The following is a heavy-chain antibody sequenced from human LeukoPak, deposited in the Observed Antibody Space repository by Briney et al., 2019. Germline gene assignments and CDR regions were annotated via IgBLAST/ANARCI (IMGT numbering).Heavy chain of an antibody. D-gene: IGHD3-10*01. Sequence: PSQTLSLTCTVSGGSISSSSYYWGWIRQPPGKGLEWIGSIYYSGSTYYNPSLKSRVTISVDTSKNQFSLKLSSVTAADTAVYYCARGPDYYGTEAFDYWGQGTLVTVSS. CDR2: IYYSGST. J-gene: IGHJ4*02. CDR3: ARGPDYYGTEAFDY. CDR1: GGSISSSSYY. V-gene: IGHV4-39*07.